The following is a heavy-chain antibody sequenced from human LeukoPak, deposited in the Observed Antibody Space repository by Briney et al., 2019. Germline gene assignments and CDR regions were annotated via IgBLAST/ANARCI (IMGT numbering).Heavy chain of an antibody. CDR1: GGSINNGGYY. CDR3: ASDHSGWLGLGY. V-gene: IGHV4-61*02. J-gene: IGHJ4*02. CDR2: IYAGGRS. D-gene: IGHD6-19*01. Sequence: PSETLSLTCTVSGGSINNGGYYWSWIRQPAGKGLEWIGRIYAGGRSNYNPSLRSRVTISVDTSKNQFSLRLSSVTATDTGVYYCASDHSGWLGLGYWGQGTLVTVSS.